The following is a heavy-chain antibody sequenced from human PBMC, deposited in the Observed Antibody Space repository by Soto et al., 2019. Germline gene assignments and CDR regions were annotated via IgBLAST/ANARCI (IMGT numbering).Heavy chain of an antibody. J-gene: IGHJ4*02. D-gene: IGHD3-9*01. CDR1: GFSLSTSGVG. Sequence: QITLKESGPTLVKPTQTLTLTCTFSGFSLSTSGVGVGWIRQPPGKALEWLALIYWDDDKRYSPSLKSRLTITKDTSKNQVVLTMTNMDPVDTATYDCARMGRYYDILTGYSWTIDYWGQGTLVTVSS. CDR3: ARMGRYYDILTGYSWTIDY. CDR2: IYWDDDK. V-gene: IGHV2-5*02.